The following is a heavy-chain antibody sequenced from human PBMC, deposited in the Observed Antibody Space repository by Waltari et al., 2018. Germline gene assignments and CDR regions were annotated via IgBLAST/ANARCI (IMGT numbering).Heavy chain of an antibody. Sequence: EVQLLESGGGLVQPGGSLRLYCAAPGFPFSSYSMSLVRLAPGKGLEWVSVIYSGGSTYYADSVKGRFTISRDNSKNTLYLQMNSLRAEDTAVYYCAKEDSSSWKFDYWGQGTLVTVSS. V-gene: IGHV3-23*03. CDR1: GFPFSSYS. CDR2: IYSGGST. J-gene: IGHJ4*02. CDR3: AKEDSSSWKFDY. D-gene: IGHD6-13*01.